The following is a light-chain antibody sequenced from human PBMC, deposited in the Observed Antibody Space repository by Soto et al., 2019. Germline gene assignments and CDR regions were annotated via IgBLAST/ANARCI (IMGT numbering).Light chain of an antibody. CDR1: RSIGSW. V-gene: IGKV1-5*01. CDR3: QQYNSYS. J-gene: IGKJ2*01. CDR2: DAS. Sequence: DIQMTQSPSTLSASVGDRVTITCRASRSIGSWLALYQQKPGKAPNLLIYDASSLKSGVPSRFSGSGSGTEFTLTISSLQPDDFATYYCQQYNSYSFGQGTKLEIK.